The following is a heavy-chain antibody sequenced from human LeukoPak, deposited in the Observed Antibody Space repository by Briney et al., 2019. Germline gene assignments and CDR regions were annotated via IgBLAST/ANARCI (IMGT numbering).Heavy chain of an antibody. CDR2: IIPIFGTA. CDR3: ARLVRRLQRLNIGRDSDYATGYYLDS. D-gene: IGHD5-12*01. J-gene: IGHJ4*02. Sequence: GASVKVSCKASGGTFSSYAISWVRQAPGQGLEWMGGIIPIFGTANYAQKFQGRVTITADESTSTAYMELSSLRSEDTAVYYCARLVRRLQRLNIGRDSDYATGYYLDSWGQGTLVTVSS. CDR1: GGTFSSYA. V-gene: IGHV1-69*13.